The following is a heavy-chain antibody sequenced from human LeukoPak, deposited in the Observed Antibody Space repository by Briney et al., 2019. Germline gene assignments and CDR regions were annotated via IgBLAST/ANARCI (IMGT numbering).Heavy chain of an antibody. CDR2: INSDGSTT. CDR3: AKPHFDD. J-gene: IGHJ4*02. CDR1: GFTVSSFS. Sequence: GGSLRLSCSASGFTVSSFSMHWVRQAPGKGLVWVSRINSDGSTTTYADSVKGRFTISRDNSKNTLYLQMNSLRAGDTAVYYCAKPHFDDWGQGTLVTVSS. V-gene: IGHV3-74*03.